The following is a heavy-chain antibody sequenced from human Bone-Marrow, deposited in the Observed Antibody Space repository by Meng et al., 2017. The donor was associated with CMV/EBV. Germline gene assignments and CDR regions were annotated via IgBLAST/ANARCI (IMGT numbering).Heavy chain of an antibody. J-gene: IGHJ4*02. D-gene: IGHD1-26*01. V-gene: IGHV3-9*01. CDR3: AKDKRRGLGAMVLDS. CDR1: GFTFNDSA. Sequence: GGSLSLSCAASGFTFNDSAMHWVRQAPGKGLEWVSGISWNSDNIGYADSVKGRLTISRDNARNSLYLQMNSLRPEDTALYYCAKDKRRGLGAMVLDSWGQGTLVTVSS. CDR2: ISWNSDNI.